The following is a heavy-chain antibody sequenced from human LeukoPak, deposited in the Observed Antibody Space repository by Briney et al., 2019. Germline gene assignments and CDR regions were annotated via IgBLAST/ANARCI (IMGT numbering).Heavy chain of an antibody. J-gene: IGHJ4*02. CDR2: IKQAGSEK. Sequence: GGSLRLSCAASGFTVSSYWMSWVRQAPGKGLEWVANIKQAGSEKYYVDSVKGRFTISRDNAKKSLYLQMNSLRAEDTAVYYCARDRSCFDYWGQGTLVTVSS. V-gene: IGHV3-7*04. CDR1: GFTVSSYW. CDR3: ARDRSCFDY.